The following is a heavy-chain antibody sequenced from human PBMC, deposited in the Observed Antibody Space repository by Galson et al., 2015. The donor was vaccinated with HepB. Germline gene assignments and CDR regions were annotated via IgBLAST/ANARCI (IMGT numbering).Heavy chain of an antibody. CDR1: GYTFTSYY. CDR2: INPSGGST. CDR3: ARDSWEGEQQLVQYYFDY. V-gene: IGHV1-46*03. D-gene: IGHD6-13*01. J-gene: IGHJ4*02. Sequence: SVKVSCKASGYTFTSYYMHWVRQAPGQGLEWMGIINPSGGSTSYAQKFQGRVTMTRDTSTSTVYMELSSLRSEDTAVYYCARDSWEGEQQLVQYYFDYWGQGTLVTVSS.